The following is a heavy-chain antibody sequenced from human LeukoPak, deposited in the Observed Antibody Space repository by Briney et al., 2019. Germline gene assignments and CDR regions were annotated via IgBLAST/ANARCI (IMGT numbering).Heavy chain of an antibody. CDR1: GVSISSYY. J-gene: IGHJ5*02. Sequence: PSETLSVTRTVSGVSISSYYWSWIRQPPGKGLGGVGYIYYSGITNYNPSLKSRVTISVDTSKNEFSLKLSSATAADTAVYYCARLRYYGSGHTGPWGTGTLVTVSS. D-gene: IGHD3-10*01. CDR3: ARLRYYGSGHTGP. V-gene: IGHV4-59*08. CDR2: IYYSGIT.